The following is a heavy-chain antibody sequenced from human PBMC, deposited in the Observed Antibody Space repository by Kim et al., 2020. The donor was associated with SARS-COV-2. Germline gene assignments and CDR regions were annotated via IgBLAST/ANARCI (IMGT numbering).Heavy chain of an antibody. D-gene: IGHD6-13*01. Sequence: SETLSLTCTVSGDSITNYYWNWIRQPAGKGLEWIGRVYSSGSTNYNPSLKSRVTMSVDTSKNQFSLKLTSVTAADTAVYYCARDRRRYTSSWWFDLWGQGTLVTVSS. J-gene: IGHJ5*02. CDR1: GDSITNYY. V-gene: IGHV4-4*07. CDR3: ARDRRRYTSSWWFDL. CDR2: VYSSGST.